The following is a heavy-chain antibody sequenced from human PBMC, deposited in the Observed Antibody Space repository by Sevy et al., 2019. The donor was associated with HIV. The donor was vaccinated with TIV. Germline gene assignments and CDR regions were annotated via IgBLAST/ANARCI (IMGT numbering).Heavy chain of an antibody. CDR3: TKDVVATPSYYSGMDV. J-gene: IGHJ6*02. Sequence: ASVKVSCKASGYTFTTYYMHWVRQAPGQGLEWMGIINPSGGDTSYAQKFQGRVTMTRDTSTSTVYLELSSLRSEDTAVYYCTKDVVATPSYYSGMDVWGQGTTVTVSS. CDR1: GYTFTTYY. CDR2: INPSGGDT. D-gene: IGHD2-15*01. V-gene: IGHV1-46*03.